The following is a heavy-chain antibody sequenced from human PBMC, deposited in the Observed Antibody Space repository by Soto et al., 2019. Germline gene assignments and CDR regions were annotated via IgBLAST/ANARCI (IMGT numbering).Heavy chain of an antibody. D-gene: IGHD4-17*01. J-gene: IGHJ4*02. V-gene: IGHV4-59*01. Sequence: ETLSLTCTVSGGSISSYYWSWIRQPPGKGLEWIGYIYYSGSTNYNPSLKSRVTISVDTSKNQFSLKLSSVTAADTAVYYCARARPDYGKSRAFDYWGQGTLVTVSS. CDR3: ARARPDYGKSRAFDY. CDR2: IYYSGST. CDR1: GGSISSYY.